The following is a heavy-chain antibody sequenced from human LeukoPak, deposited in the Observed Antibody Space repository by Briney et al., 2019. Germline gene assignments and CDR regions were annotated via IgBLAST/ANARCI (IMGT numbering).Heavy chain of an antibody. D-gene: IGHD2-15*01. Sequence: GGSLRLSCVASGFTFSRYAMTWVRQAPGKGLEWVSTFGGSGDKTLYADSVKGRFSVSRDNSRNTLYLQMNSLRAEDTAIYYCAKDGYCSGGSCYYDYWGQGTLVTVSS. CDR3: AKDGYCSGGSCYYDY. V-gene: IGHV3-23*01. CDR1: GFTFSRYA. J-gene: IGHJ4*02. CDR2: FGGSGDKT.